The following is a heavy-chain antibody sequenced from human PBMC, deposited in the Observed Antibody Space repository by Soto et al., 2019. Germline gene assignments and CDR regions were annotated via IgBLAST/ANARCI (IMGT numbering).Heavy chain of an antibody. D-gene: IGHD6-19*01. CDR2: INFAGSSA. J-gene: IGHJ4*02. Sequence: EVQLVESGGGLVQPGGSLRLSCAGSGFAFSSSWMHWVRQDPGKGLVWVSRINFAGSSADYAASVKGRFTISRDNAKNTLYLEMNSLRAEDTAVYHCARGPRGWYGFDYWGQGTLVTVSS. CDR3: ARGPRGWYGFDY. CDR1: GFAFSSSW. V-gene: IGHV3-74*01.